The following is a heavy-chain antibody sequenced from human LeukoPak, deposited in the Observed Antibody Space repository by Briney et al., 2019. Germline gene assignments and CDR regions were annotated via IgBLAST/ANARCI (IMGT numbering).Heavy chain of an antibody. CDR2: ISSSSSYI. J-gene: IGHJ4*02. CDR1: GFTFSSYS. CDR3: ARAYGDYEDSDY. V-gene: IGHV3-21*01. D-gene: IGHD4-17*01. Sequence: PGGSLRLSCAASGFTFSSYSMNWVGQAPGKGLEWVSSISSSSSYIYYADSVKGRFTISRDNAKNSLYLQMNSLRAEDTAVYYCARAYGDYEDSDYWGQGTLVTVSS.